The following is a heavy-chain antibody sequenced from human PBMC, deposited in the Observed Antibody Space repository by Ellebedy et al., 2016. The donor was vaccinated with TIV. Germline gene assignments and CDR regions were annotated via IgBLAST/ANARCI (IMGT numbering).Heavy chain of an antibody. CDR2: ISYDGSNK. J-gene: IGHJ4*02. D-gene: IGHD3-22*01. CDR3: ARTYYYDSSGLDY. V-gene: IGHV3-30*03. CDR1: GFTFSSYG. Sequence: GESLKISXAASGFTFSSYGMHWVRQAPGKGLEWVAVISYDGSNKYYADSVKGRFTISRDNSKNTLYLQMNSLRAEDTAVYYCARTYYYDSSGLDYWGQGTLVTVSS.